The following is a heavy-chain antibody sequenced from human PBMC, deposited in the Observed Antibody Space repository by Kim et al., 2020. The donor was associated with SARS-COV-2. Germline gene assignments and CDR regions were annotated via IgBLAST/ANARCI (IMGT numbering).Heavy chain of an antibody. CDR3: ARELIVVVPAAMLYPFDY. D-gene: IGHD2-2*01. Sequence: SETLSLTCTVSGGSISSSSYYWGWIRQPPGKGLEWIGSIYYSGSTYYNPSLKSRVTISVDTSKNQFSLKLSSVTAADTAVYYCARELIVVVPAAMLYPFDYWGQGTLVTVSS. CDR1: GGSISSSSYY. CDR2: IYYSGST. J-gene: IGHJ4*02. V-gene: IGHV4-39*07.